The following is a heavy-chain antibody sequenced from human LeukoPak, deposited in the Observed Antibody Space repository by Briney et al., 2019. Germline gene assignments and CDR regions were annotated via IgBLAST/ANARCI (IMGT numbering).Heavy chain of an antibody. CDR2: INSDGSRT. CDR1: GFTFSSHE. J-gene: IGHJ5*02. D-gene: IGHD2-21*02. CDR3: ARSPNCGGDCS. V-gene: IGHV3-74*03. Sequence: GGSLRLSCAASGFTFSSHEMIWVRQAPGKGLVWVSCINSDGSRTTYADSVKGRFTISRDNAKDTLYLQMNSLRAEDTAVYYCARSPNCGGDCSWGQGTLVTVSS.